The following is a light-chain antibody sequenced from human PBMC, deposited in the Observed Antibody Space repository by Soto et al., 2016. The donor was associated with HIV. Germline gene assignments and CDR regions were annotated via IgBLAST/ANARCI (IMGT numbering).Light chain of an antibody. CDR3: QVWDRRSDHVV. J-gene: IGLJ3*02. CDR1: NVGTQS. V-gene: IGLV3-21*03. CDR2: DDS. Sequence: SYELTQPPSVSVAPGKTARITCGGDNVGTQSVHWHQQRPGQAPVLVVFDDSDRPSGIPDRFPGSKSGNTATLTINRVDAGDEADYYCQVWDRRSDHVVFGGGTKLSVL.